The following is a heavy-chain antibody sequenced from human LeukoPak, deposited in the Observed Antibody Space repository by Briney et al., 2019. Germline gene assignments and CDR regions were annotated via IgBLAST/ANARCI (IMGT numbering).Heavy chain of an antibody. V-gene: IGHV4-59*01. CDR1: GGSISSYY. Sequence: PSETLSLTCTVSGGSISSYYWSWIRQPPGKGLEWIGYIYDSGNTNNNPSLKSRVTISEDTSKNQFSLKLSSVTAADTAVYYCARVLADEGYYYMDVWGKGTTVTVSS. CDR3: ARVLADEGYYYMDV. CDR2: IYDSGNT. J-gene: IGHJ6*03.